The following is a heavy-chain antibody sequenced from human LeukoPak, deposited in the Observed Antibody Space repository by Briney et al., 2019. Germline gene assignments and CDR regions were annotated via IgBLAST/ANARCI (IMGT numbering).Heavy chain of an antibody. Sequence: ASVKVSCKASGYTFTGYYMHWVRQAPGQGLEWMGWINPNSGGTNYAQKFQGRVTMTRHTSISTAYMELSRLRSDDTAVYYCARDPTVDIAAAGTWFDPWGQGTLVTVSS. CDR1: GYTFTGYY. J-gene: IGHJ5*02. V-gene: IGHV1-2*02. CDR3: ARDPTVDIAAAGTWFDP. D-gene: IGHD6-13*01. CDR2: INPNSGGT.